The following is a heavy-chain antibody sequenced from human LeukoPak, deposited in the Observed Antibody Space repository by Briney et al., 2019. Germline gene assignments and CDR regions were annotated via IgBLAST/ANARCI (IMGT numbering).Heavy chain of an antibody. J-gene: IGHJ4*02. CDR2: IHPEGNEK. CDR3: ARGDAFSGDH. Sequence: RGSLRLSCAVSGFSFTNFWMSWVRQAPGRGLEWEANIHPEGNEKYHVESVKGRFTISRDNTKNLLFLQMNGLRVEDTAVYYCARGDAFSGDHWGQGTLVTVSS. CDR1: GFSFTNFW. V-gene: IGHV3-7*04.